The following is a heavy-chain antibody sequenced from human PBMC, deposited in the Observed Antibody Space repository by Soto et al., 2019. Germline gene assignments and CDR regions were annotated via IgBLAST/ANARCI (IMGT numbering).Heavy chain of an antibody. CDR1: GYTFTSYG. CDR2: ISAYNGNT. CDR3: ASFGYHDILTGYTYYYGMDV. D-gene: IGHD3-9*01. Sequence: QVQLVQSGAEVKKPGASVKVSCKASGYTFTSYGISWVRQAPGQGLEWMGWISAYNGNTNYAQKLQGRVTMTTDTSTSTAYMELRSLRSDDTAVYYCASFGYHDILTGYTYYYGMDVWGQGTTVTVSS. V-gene: IGHV1-18*01. J-gene: IGHJ6*02.